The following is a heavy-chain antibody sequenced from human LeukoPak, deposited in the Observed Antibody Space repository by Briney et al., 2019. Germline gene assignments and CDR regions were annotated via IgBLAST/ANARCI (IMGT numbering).Heavy chain of an antibody. D-gene: IGHD3-10*01. CDR1: GYSITSGYF. J-gene: IGHJ4*02. V-gene: IGHV4-38-2*02. CDR3: ARDPPMSYYGSGSYYNVIYYFDY. Sequence: SETLSLTCSVSGYSITSGYFWGWIRQPPGKGLEWIGSIYHSGSTYYNPSLKSRVTISLDTSKNQFSLKLSSVTAADTAVYYCARDPPMSYYGSGSYYNVIYYFDYWGQGTLVTVSS. CDR2: IYHSGST.